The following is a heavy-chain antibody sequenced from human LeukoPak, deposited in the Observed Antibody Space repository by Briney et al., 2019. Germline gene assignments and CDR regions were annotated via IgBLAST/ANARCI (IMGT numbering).Heavy chain of an antibody. V-gene: IGHV3-53*01. CDR1: GFTVSSNY. J-gene: IGHJ4*02. CDR3: ARAYDFWSGFDY. Sequence: GGSLRLSCAASGFTVSSNYMSWVRQAPGKGLEWVSVIYSGGSTYYADSVKGRFTISRDNSNNTLYLQMNSVRAEDTAVYYCARAYDFWSGFDYWGQGTLVAVSS. CDR2: IYSGGST. D-gene: IGHD3-3*01.